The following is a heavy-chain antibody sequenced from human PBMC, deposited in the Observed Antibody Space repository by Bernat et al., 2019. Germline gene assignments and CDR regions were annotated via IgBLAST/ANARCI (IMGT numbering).Heavy chain of an antibody. CDR3: TTDLPIMIGGVHAFDI. V-gene: IGHV3-15*01. D-gene: IGHD3-22*01. CDR2: IKSKTDGGTT. J-gene: IGHJ3*02. Sequence: EVQLVESGGGLVKPGGSLRLSCAASGFTFSNAWMSWVRQAPGKGLEWVGRIKSKTDGGTTDYAAPVKGRFTISRDDSKNTLYLQMNSLKTEDTAVYYCTTDLPIMIGGVHAFDIWGQGTMVTVSS. CDR1: GFTFSNAW.